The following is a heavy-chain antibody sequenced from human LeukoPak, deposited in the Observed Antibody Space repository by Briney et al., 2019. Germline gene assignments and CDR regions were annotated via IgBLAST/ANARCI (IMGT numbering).Heavy chain of an antibody. CDR2: ISAYNGNT. J-gene: IGHJ4*02. CDR3: AKSGRGVGSFGIFDYGDFDY. Sequence: ASVKVSCKASGYTFTSYGISWVRQAPGQGLEWMGWISAYNGNTNYAQKLQGRVTMTTDTSTSTAYMELRSLRSDDTAVYYCAKSGRGVGSFGIFDYGDFDYWGQGTLVTVSS. D-gene: IGHD4-17*01. CDR1: GYTFTSYG. V-gene: IGHV1-18*01.